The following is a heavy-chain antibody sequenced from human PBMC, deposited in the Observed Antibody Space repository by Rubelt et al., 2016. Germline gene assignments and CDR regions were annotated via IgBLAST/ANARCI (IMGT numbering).Heavy chain of an antibody. J-gene: IGHJ4*02. D-gene: IGHD3-10*01. Sequence: APGQGLEWMGRINPNSGGTNYAQNFQGRVTMTRDTSISTAYMDLSRLRSDDTAVYYCTRRNLWFGHGFDYWGQGSLVTVSS. V-gene: IGHV1-2*06. CDR2: INPNSGGT. CDR3: TRRNLWFGHGFDY.